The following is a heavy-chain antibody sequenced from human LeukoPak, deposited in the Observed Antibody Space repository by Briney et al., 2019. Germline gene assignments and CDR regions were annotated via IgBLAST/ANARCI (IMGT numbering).Heavy chain of an antibody. D-gene: IGHD6-19*01. CDR1: GFTFSGDG. V-gene: IGHV3-74*01. CDR3: GRHRIAVAGRGAFDI. CDR2: INSDGTT. Sequence: GGALRFSFAASGFTFSGDGMHWVGQAQGKGLVWVSRINSDGTTTYADSVKGRFTVSRDNTKNTLYLQMNSLRAEDTAVYYCGRHRIAVAGRGAFDIWGQGTTVTVSS. J-gene: IGHJ3*02.